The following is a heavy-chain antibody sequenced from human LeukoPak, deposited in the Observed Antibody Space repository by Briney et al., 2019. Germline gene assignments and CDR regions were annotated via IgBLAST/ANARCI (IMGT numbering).Heavy chain of an antibody. CDR1: GGTFSSYT. V-gene: IGHV1-69*02. J-gene: IGHJ4*02. D-gene: IGHD3-22*01. CDR2: IIPILGIA. Sequence: SVKVSCKASGGTFSSYTISWVRQAPGQGLEWMGRIIPILGIANYAQKFQGRVTITADKSTSTAYMELSSLRSGDTAVYYCARGGALEYYDSSGYRFDYWGQGTLVTVSS. CDR3: ARGGALEYYDSSGYRFDY.